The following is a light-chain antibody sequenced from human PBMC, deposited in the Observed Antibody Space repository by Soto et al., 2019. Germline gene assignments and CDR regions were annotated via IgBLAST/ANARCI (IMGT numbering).Light chain of an antibody. Sequence: QLVLTQPHSASGTPGQRVTISCSGSSSNIGSNYVFWYQQLPGTAPKLLVYSNNQRPSGVPDRFSGSKSGTSASLAISGLRSEDEADYYCAAWDDSLNGAVFGGGTQLTVL. J-gene: IGLJ7*01. CDR1: SSNIGSNY. CDR3: AAWDDSLNGAV. CDR2: SNN. V-gene: IGLV1-47*02.